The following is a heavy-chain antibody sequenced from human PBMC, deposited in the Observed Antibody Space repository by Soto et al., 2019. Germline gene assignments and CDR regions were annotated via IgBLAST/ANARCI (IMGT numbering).Heavy chain of an antibody. V-gene: IGHV2-5*02. D-gene: IGHD2-21*02. J-gene: IGHJ6*02. Sequence: QITLKVSGPTLVKPTQTLTLTCTFSGLSLRTTGVGVGWVRQPPGKALEWLALLYWDDDKRYSPSLKSRLTITKDTSEKQVVLTMTNIDTVDTATYYCVQSRCGGDCLQIYSSHSYDGLDVWGQGTTVTVSS. CDR1: GLSLRTTGVG. CDR2: LYWDDDK. CDR3: VQSRCGGDCLQIYSSHSYDGLDV.